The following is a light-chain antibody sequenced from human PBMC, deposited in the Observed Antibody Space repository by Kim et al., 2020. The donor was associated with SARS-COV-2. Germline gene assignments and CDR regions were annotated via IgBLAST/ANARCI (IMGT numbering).Light chain of an antibody. J-gene: IGLJ3*02. CDR3: CSYAGSYTLV. Sequence: QSALTQPRSVSGSPGQSVTISCTGTSSDVGGHNYVSWYQQHPGKAPKVIICDVSKRPSGVTDRFSGSKSGNTASLTISGLQAEDEADYYCCSYAGSYTLVFGGGTQLTVL. CDR1: SSDVGGHNY. V-gene: IGLV2-11*01. CDR2: DVS.